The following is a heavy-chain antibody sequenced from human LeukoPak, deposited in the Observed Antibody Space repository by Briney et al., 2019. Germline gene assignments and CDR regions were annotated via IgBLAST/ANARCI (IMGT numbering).Heavy chain of an antibody. D-gene: IGHD3-10*01. J-gene: IGHJ4*02. Sequence: SETLSLTCTVSGGSISSSSYYWGWIRQPPGKGLEWIGSIYYSGSTYYNPSLKSRVTISVDTSKNQFSLKLSSVTAADTAVYYCARTRPYYYGSGSYYFDYWGQGTLVTVSS. CDR3: ARTRPYYYGSGSYYFDY. CDR1: GGSISSSSYY. CDR2: IYYSGST. V-gene: IGHV4-39*07.